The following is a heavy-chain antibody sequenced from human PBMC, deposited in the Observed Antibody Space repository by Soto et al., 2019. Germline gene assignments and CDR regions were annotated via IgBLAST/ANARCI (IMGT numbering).Heavy chain of an antibody. CDR2: IYHSGST. Sequence: PSETLSLTCAVSGGSISSGGYSWSWIRQPPGKGLEWIGYIYHSGSTYYNPSLKSRVTISVDRSKNQFSLKLSSVTAADTAVYYCASLMSGSGSYYFDYWGQGTLVTVSS. CDR3: ASLMSGSGSYYFDY. D-gene: IGHD3-10*01. V-gene: IGHV4-30-2*01. J-gene: IGHJ4*02. CDR1: GGSISSGGYS.